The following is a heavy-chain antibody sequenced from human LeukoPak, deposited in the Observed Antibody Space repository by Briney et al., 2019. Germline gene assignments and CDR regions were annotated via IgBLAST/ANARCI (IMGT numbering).Heavy chain of an antibody. CDR3: ARESPEDAFDI. Sequence: ASVTVSCKASGYTFTGYYMHWVRQAPGQGLGWMGRINPSSGGTNYPQKFQGRVTMTRDTSMGTAYMELSRLRSDDTAVYYCARESPEDAFDIWGQGTMVTVSS. CDR2: INPSSGGT. J-gene: IGHJ3*02. V-gene: IGHV1-2*06. CDR1: GYTFTGYY.